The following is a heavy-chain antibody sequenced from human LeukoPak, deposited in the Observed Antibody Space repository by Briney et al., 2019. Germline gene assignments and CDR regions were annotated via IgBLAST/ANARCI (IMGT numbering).Heavy chain of an antibody. J-gene: IGHJ4*02. CDR1: GSTFTGYY. V-gene: IGHV1-2*02. CDR3: ARDPYYYDSSGYYVFFDY. Sequence: ASVKVSCKASGSTFTGYYMHWVRQAPGQGLEWMGWINPKSGGTNYAQKLQGRVTMTTDTSTSTAYMELRSLRSDDTAVYYCARDPYYYDSSGYYVFFDYWGQGTLVTVSS. CDR2: INPKSGGT. D-gene: IGHD3-22*01.